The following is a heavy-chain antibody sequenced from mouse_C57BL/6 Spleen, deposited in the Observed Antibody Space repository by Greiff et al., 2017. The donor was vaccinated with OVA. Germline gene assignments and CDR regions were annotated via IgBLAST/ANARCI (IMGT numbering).Heavy chain of an antibody. Sequence: EVQGVESGGGLVKPGGSLKLSCAASGFTFSSYAMSWVRQTPEKRLEWVATISDGGSYTYYPDNVKGRFTISRDNAKNNLYLQMSHLKSEDTAMYYCAREYDYDSYFDDWGQGTTLTVSS. D-gene: IGHD2-4*01. CDR1: GFTFSSYA. CDR2: ISDGGSYT. CDR3: AREYDYDSYFDD. J-gene: IGHJ2*01. V-gene: IGHV5-4*01.